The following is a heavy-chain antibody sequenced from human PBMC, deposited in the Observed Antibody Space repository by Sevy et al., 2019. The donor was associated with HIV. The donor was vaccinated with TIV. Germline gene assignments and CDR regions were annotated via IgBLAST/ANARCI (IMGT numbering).Heavy chain of an antibody. CDR3: ARRGEMGDYYYGMDV. CDR1: GYSFTSYW. D-gene: IGHD1-26*01. CDR2: IYPGDSDT. J-gene: IGHJ6*02. Sequence: GESLKISCKGFGYSFTSYWIGWVRQMPGKGLEWMGIIYPGDSDTRYSPSFEGQVTILADKSISTAYLQWSSLKASDTAMYYCARRGEMGDYYYGMDVWGQGTTVTVSS. V-gene: IGHV5-51*01.